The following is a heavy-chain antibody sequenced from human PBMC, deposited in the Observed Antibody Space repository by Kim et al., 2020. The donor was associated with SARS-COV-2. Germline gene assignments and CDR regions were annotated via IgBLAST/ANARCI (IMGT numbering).Heavy chain of an antibody. CDR2: ISYDGSNK. CDR3: ARDFGPTGDKWGLLWFGELYASGGMDV. D-gene: IGHD3-10*01. Sequence: GGSQRLSCAASGFTFSSYAMHWVRQAPGKGLEWVAVISYDGSNKYYADTVKGRFTISRDNSKNTLYLQMNSLRAEDTAVYYCARDFGPTGDKWGLLWFGELYASGGMDVWGQGTTVTVSS. CDR1: GFTFSSYA. V-gene: IGHV3-30-3*01. J-gene: IGHJ6*02.